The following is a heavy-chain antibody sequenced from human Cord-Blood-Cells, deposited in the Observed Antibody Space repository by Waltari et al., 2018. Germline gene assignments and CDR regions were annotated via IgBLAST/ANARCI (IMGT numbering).Heavy chain of an antibody. CDR1: GFTFSSYG. V-gene: IGHV3-30*18. J-gene: IGHJ4*02. D-gene: IGHD3-10*01. CDR3: AKDQDYGYFDY. Sequence: QVQLVESAGGVVQHGRSLRLCCAASGFTFSSYGMQWFRQAPGKGLEWVAVISDDGSNKYYADSVKGRFTISRDNSKNTLYLQMNSLRAEDTAVYYCAKDQDYGYFDYWGQGTLVTVSS. CDR2: ISDDGSNK.